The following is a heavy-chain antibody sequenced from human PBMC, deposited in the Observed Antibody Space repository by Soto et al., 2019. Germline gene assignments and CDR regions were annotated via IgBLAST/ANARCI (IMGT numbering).Heavy chain of an antibody. V-gene: IGHV3-30*03. J-gene: IGHJ4*02. CDR3: ARGNYGEYGAYDDY. D-gene: IGHD4-17*01. Sequence: QVQLVASGGGVVQPGRSLRLSCAASGFTFSSYGMHWVRQAPGKGLEWAALISYGGSDKYYADSLKGRFTIARDNSKATVYLQMNSLRVEDTAVYYCARGNYGEYGAYDDYRGQGTLVTVSS. CDR1: GFTFSSYG. CDR2: ISYGGSDK.